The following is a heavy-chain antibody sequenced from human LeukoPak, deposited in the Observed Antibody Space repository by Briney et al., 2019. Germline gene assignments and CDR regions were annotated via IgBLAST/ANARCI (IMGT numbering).Heavy chain of an antibody. D-gene: IGHD2-2*01. CDR1: GYTFTGYH. J-gene: IGHJ6*03. Sequence: ASVKVSCKASGYTFTGYHIHWVRQATGQGLEWMGWMNPNSGNTGYAQKFQGRVTMTRNTSISTAYVELSSLRSEDTAVYYCARSPIVVVPAALRYYYYYYMDVWGKGTTVTVSS. V-gene: IGHV1-8*02. CDR3: ARSPIVVVPAALRYYYYYYMDV. CDR2: MNPNSGNT.